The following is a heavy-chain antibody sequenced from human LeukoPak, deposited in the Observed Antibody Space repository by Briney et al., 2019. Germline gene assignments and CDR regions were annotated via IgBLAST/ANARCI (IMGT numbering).Heavy chain of an antibody. CDR3: ARDYYDSSGSPSDY. CDR1: GFTFSSYW. V-gene: IGHV3-7*01. Sequence: GGSLRLSCAASGFTFSSYWMSWVRQAPGKGLEWVAIIKQDGSEKYYVDSVKGRFTISRDNAKNSLYLQMNSLRAEDTAVYYCARDYYDSSGSPSDYWGQGTLVTVSS. J-gene: IGHJ4*02. CDR2: IKQDGSEK. D-gene: IGHD3-22*01.